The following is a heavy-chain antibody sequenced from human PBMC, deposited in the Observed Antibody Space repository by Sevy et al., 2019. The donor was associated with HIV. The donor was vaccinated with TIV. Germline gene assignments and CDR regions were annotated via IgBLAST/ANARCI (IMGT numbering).Heavy chain of an antibody. V-gene: IGHV3-53*01. CDR1: GFTVSSNY. CDR3: AGGGDCSGGSCYDY. Sequence: GGSLRLSCAASGFTVSSNYMSWVRQAPGKGLEWVSVIYSGGSTFYADSVKGRFTISRDSSKNTLYLQVSSLGAEDTAVYYCAGGGDCSGGSCYDYWGQGTLVTVSS. J-gene: IGHJ4*02. CDR2: IYSGGST. D-gene: IGHD2-15*01.